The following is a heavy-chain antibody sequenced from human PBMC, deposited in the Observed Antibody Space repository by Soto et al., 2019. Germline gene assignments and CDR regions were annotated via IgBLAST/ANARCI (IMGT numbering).Heavy chain of an antibody. CDR1: GGTFSSYA. J-gene: IGHJ6*02. D-gene: IGHD5-12*01. CDR2: IIPIFDTA. Sequence: QVQLVQSGAEVKKPGSSVKVSCKASGGTFSSYAISWVRQAPGQGLEWMGGIIPIFDTANSAQKFQGRVTLTADESTSTAYRELSSLRSEDAAVYYCAGGDGYRPLAYGMDVWGQGTTVTVSS. CDR3: AGGDGYRPLAYGMDV. V-gene: IGHV1-69*12.